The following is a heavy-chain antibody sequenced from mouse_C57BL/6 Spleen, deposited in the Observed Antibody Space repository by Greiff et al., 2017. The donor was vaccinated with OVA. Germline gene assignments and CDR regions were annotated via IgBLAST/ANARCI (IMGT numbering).Heavy chain of an antibody. CDR3: ARGEYYGSSQAYFDV. CDR2: IDPSDSET. Sequence: HVQLQQPGAELVRPGSSVKLSCKASGYTFTSYWMHWVKQRPIQGLEWIGNIDPSDSETHYNQKFKDKATLTVDKSSSTAYMQLSSLTSEDSAVYYGARGEYYGSSQAYFDVWGTGTTVTVSS. D-gene: IGHD1-1*01. J-gene: IGHJ1*03. CDR1: GYTFTSYW. V-gene: IGHV1-52*01.